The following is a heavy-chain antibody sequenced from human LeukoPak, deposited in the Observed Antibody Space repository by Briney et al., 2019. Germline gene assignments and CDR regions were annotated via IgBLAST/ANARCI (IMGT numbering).Heavy chain of an antibody. Sequence: SQTLSLTCTVSGGSISSGSYYWSWIRQPAGKGLEWIGRIYTSGSTNYNPSLKSRVTISVDRSKNQFSLKLSSVTAADTAVYYCASYLGDYYDSSGRGIDYWGQGTLVTVSS. CDR1: GGSISSGSYY. CDR3: ASYLGDYYDSSGRGIDY. J-gene: IGHJ4*02. V-gene: IGHV4-61*02. D-gene: IGHD3-22*01. CDR2: IYTSGST.